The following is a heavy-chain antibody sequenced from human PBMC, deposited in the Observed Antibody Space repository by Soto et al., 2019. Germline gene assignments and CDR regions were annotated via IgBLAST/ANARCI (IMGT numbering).Heavy chain of an antibody. J-gene: IGHJ4*02. V-gene: IGHV4-31*03. Sequence: SETLSLTCTVSGGSVSSGGNYWGWIRQHPGKGLEWIGYISYSGSTSYNPSLKSRVTISVDTSKNQFSLKLSSVTAADTAVYYCARGPRRGYNDYGFFDYWGQGTLVTVSS. D-gene: IGHD4-17*01. CDR2: ISYSGST. CDR3: ARGPRRGYNDYGFFDY. CDR1: GGSVSSGGNY.